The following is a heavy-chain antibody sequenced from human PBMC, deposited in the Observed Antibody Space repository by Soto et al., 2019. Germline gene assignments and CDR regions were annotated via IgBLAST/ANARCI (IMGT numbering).Heavy chain of an antibody. V-gene: IGHV3-23*01. J-gene: IGHJ4*02. Sequence: GGSLRLSCAASGFTFSNYAMSWVRQAPGKGLEWVSGISSGGGSPYNADSVKGRFSISRDNSKNTLYLQMNSLRAEDTAVYYCAKGGGRIVPRHFDNWGQGILVTVSA. D-gene: IGHD1-26*01. CDR3: AKGGGRIVPRHFDN. CDR2: ISSGGGSP. CDR1: GFTFSNYA.